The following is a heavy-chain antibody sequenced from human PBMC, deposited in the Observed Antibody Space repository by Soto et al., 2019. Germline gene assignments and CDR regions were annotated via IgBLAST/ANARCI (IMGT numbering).Heavy chain of an antibody. Sequence: ASVKVSCKASGYTFTSYAMHWVRQAPGQGLEWMGIINPSGGSTRYAQKLQGRVTMTRDTSTSTVYMEMSRLRSEDTAVYYCARGLIYDSSGYYFDYWGQGTLVTVSS. D-gene: IGHD3-22*01. CDR1: GYTFTSYA. V-gene: IGHV1-46*01. CDR3: ARGLIYDSSGYYFDY. CDR2: INPSGGST. J-gene: IGHJ4*02.